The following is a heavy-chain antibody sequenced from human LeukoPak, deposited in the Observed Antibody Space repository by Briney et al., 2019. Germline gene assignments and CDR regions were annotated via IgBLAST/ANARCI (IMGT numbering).Heavy chain of an antibody. CDR2: INHSGST. J-gene: IGHJ2*01. D-gene: IGHD2-2*01. V-gene: IGHV4-34*01. CDR3: ARAVVPAADWYFDL. Sequence: ASETLSLTCAVYGGSFSGYYWSWLRQPPGKGLEWIGEINHSGSTNYNPSLKSRVTISVDTSKNQFSLKLSSVTAADTAVYYCARAVVPAADWYFDLWGRGTLVTVSS. CDR1: GGSFSGYY.